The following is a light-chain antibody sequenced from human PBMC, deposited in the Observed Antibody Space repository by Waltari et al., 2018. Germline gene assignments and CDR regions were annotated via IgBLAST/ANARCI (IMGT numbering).Light chain of an antibody. CDR3: AAWDDSLSGVV. V-gene: IGLV1-47*01. J-gene: IGLJ2*01. CDR1: GSTIGSNY. CDR2: RND. Sequence: QSVLTPPPSASGTPVQRVTLSCSGSGSTIGSNYVFWSQQLPGTAPKLLISRNDQRPSGVPDQFSGSKSGTSASLAISGLRSEDETDYYCAAWDDSLSGVVFGGGTKLTVL.